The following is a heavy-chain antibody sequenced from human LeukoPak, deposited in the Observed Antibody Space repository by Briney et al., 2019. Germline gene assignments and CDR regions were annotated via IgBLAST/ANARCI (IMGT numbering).Heavy chain of an antibody. Sequence: GSLRLSCAASGFTVSSNYMSWVRQAPGKGLEWIGEINHSGSTNYNPSLKSRVTISVDTSKNQFSLKLSSVTAADTAVYYCARGGIADYNWFDPWGQGTLVTVSS. CDR1: GFTVSSNY. CDR2: INHSGST. D-gene: IGHD6-13*01. J-gene: IGHJ5*02. CDR3: ARGGIADYNWFDP. V-gene: IGHV4-34*01.